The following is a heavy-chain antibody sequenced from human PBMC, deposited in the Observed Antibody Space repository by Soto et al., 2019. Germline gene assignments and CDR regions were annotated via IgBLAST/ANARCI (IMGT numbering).Heavy chain of an antibody. J-gene: IGHJ4*02. Sequence: GGSLRLSCAASGFTFSNAWMNWVRQAPGKGLEWVGRIKSKTDGGTTDYAAPGKGRFTISRGDSKNTLYLQMNSLQTEDTAVYYCTTGHPFSSGYYKFWGQGTLVTVAS. CDR1: GFTFSNAW. CDR3: TTGHPFSSGYYKF. CDR2: IKSKTDGGTT. V-gene: IGHV3-15*07. D-gene: IGHD3-22*01.